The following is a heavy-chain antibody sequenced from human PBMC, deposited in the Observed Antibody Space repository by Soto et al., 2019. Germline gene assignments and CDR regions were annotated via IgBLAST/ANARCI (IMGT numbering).Heavy chain of an antibody. V-gene: IGHV3-21*01. CDR2: INSKSAYI. D-gene: IGHD6-25*01. Sequence: GGSLTLSCAASGFTFRSCTLNWVRQAPGKGLEWVSTINSKSAYIYYTDARRGRFTISTDNDKYSLHLRVNSLGDEAMDLYDCTRDASRDSGARGCFDPWGPGILVTVSS. CDR1: GFTFRSCT. J-gene: IGHJ5*02. CDR3: TRDASRDSGARGCFDP.